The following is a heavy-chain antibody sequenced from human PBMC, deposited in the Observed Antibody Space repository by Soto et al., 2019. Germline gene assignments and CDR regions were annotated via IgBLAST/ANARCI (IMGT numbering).Heavy chain of an antibody. J-gene: IGHJ4*02. CDR1: GFSLSSTRMA. Sequence: QITLKESGPTLVKPTQTLTLTCTFSGFSLSSTRMAVGWIRQPPGKALEWLALIYCDDDKRYSPFLKSRLTITKDTSKNQVVLTMSNMDPVDTARYYCAHIVVAGLGYYFDYWGQGTLVTVSS. V-gene: IGHV2-5*02. CDR2: IYCDDDK. CDR3: AHIVVAGLGYYFDY. D-gene: IGHD6-19*01.